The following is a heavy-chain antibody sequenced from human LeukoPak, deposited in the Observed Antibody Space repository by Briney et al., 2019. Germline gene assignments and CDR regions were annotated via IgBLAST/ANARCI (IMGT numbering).Heavy chain of an antibody. Sequence: GGSLRLSCAASGFTFSSYNMNWVRQAPGKGLEWVSYISSSSSTIYYADSVKGRFTISRDNAKNSLYLQMNSLRAEDTAVYYCARVRTRPGEGAFDIWGQGTMVTVSS. CDR3: ARVRTRPGEGAFDI. D-gene: IGHD3-16*01. CDR2: ISSSSSTI. J-gene: IGHJ3*02. V-gene: IGHV3-48*04. CDR1: GFTFSSYN.